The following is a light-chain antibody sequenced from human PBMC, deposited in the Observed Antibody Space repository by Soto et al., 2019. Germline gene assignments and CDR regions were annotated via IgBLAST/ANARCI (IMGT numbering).Light chain of an antibody. J-gene: IGKJ2*01. Sequence: EIVLTQSPATLSLSPGERATVSCRASQSVSSSYLAWYQQKPGQAPRLLIYGASSRATGIPDRFSGSGSGTEFTLTISSLQSEDFALYYCHQYNNWPPGTFGQGTKVDIK. CDR3: HQYNNWPPGT. CDR2: GAS. CDR1: QSVSSSY. V-gene: IGKV3D-15*01.